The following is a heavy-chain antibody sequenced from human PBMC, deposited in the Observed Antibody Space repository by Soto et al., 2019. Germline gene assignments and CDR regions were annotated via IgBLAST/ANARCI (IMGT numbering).Heavy chain of an antibody. CDR3: AREEGATGFDY. J-gene: IGHJ4*02. CDR1: GGSFSGYY. D-gene: IGHD1-26*01. V-gene: IGHV4-34*01. CDR2: INHSGST. Sequence: SETLSLTCAVYGGSFSGYYWSWIRQPPGKGLEWIGEINHSGSTNYNPSLKSRVTISVDTSKNQFSLKLSSVTAADTAVYYCAREEGATGFDYWGQGTLVTVPQ.